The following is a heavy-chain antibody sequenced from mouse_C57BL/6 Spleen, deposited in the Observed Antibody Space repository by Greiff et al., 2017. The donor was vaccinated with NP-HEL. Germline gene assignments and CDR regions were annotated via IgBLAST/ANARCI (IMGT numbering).Heavy chain of an antibody. CDR1: GYTFTGYW. Sequence: QVQLQQSGAELIKPGASVKLSCKATGYTFTGYWIEWVKQRPGHGLEWIGEILPGSGSTNYNEKFKGKATFTADTSSNPAYMQLSSLTTEDSAIYCCAKLRRDYAMDYWGQGTSVTVSA. CDR2: ILPGSGST. V-gene: IGHV1-9*01. CDR3: AKLRRDYAMDY. J-gene: IGHJ4*01.